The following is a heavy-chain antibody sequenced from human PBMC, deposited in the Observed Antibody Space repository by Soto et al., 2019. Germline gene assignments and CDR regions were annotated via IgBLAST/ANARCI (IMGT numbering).Heavy chain of an antibody. V-gene: IGHV4-31*03. Sequence: SETLSLTCTVSGGSISSCGYYWSWIRQHPGKGLEWIGYIYYSGSTYYNPSLKSRVTISVDTSKNQFSLKLSSVTAADTAVYYCARDRSRNWFDPWGQGTLVTVSS. CDR2: IYYSGST. CDR1: GGSISSCGYY. J-gene: IGHJ5*02. CDR3: ARDRSRNWFDP.